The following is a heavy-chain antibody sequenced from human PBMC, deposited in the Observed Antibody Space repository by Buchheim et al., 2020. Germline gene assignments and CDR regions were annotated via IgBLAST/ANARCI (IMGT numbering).Heavy chain of an antibody. Sequence: EVQLVESGGGLVQPGGSLRLSCAASGFTFSSYEMNWVRQAPGKGLEWVSYISSSGSTIYYADSVKGRFTISRDNAKNSLYLQMSSLRAEDTAVYYCVRDQGIVVVPRYYYYGMDVWGQGTT. J-gene: IGHJ6*02. CDR3: VRDQGIVVVPRYYYYGMDV. CDR1: GFTFSSYE. D-gene: IGHD2-2*01. CDR2: ISSSGSTI. V-gene: IGHV3-48*03.